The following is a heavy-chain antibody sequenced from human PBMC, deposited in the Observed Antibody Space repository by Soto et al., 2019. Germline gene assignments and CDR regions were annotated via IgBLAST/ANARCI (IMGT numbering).Heavy chain of an antibody. D-gene: IGHD2-2*01. CDR1: GFPFSGYW. V-gene: IGHV3-7*01. J-gene: IGHJ4*02. Sequence: GGSLRLSCAASGFPFSGYWMSWVRQAPGKGLEWVANIKQDGSDKYYVDSVKGRFTISRDNAKNSLYLQMNSLRAGDTAVYYCEKDCSSTTCHNNWGLGTLFIVSS. CDR3: EKDCSSTTCHNN. CDR2: IKQDGSDK.